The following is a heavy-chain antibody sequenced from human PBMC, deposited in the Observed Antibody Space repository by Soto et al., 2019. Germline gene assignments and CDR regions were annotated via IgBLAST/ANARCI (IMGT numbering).Heavy chain of an antibody. D-gene: IGHD4-17*01. Sequence: QLQLQESGPGLVKPSETLSLTCTVSGGSISSSSYYWGWIRQPPGKGLEWIGSIYYSGSTYYNPSLKSRVTISVDTSKNQFSLKLSSVTAADTAVYYCARQEDYGEKGWFDPWGQGTLVTVSS. CDR2: IYYSGST. J-gene: IGHJ5*02. CDR1: GGSISSSSYY. CDR3: ARQEDYGEKGWFDP. V-gene: IGHV4-39*01.